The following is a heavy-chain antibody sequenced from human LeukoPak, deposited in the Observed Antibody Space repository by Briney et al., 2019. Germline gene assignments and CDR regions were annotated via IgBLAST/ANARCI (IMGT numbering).Heavy chain of an antibody. Sequence: PGGSLRPSCAASGFTFSSYAMSWVRQAPGKGLEWVSAISGSGGSTYYADSVKGRFTISRDNSKNTLYLQMNSLRAEDTAVYYCGFSSSWQYYFDYWGQGTLVTVSS. J-gene: IGHJ4*02. CDR2: ISGSGGST. CDR1: GFTFSSYA. CDR3: GFSSSWQYYFDY. D-gene: IGHD6-13*01. V-gene: IGHV3-23*01.